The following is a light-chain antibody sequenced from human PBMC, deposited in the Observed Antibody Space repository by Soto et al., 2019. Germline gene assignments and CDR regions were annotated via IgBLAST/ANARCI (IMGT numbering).Light chain of an antibody. CDR1: SSNIGSNT. CDR3: AAWDDSLNGPV. CDR2: SNN. V-gene: IGLV1-44*01. Sequence: QSVLTQPPSASGTPGKRVTISCSGSSSNIGSNTVNWHQQLPGTPPKLLIYSNNQRPSGVPERFSGSKSGTSASLASSGLQSEDEAEYYCAAWDDSLNGPVFGGGTKLTVL. J-gene: IGLJ2*01.